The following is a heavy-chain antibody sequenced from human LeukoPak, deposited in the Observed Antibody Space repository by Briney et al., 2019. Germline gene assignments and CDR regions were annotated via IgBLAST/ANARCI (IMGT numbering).Heavy chain of an antibody. CDR3: AKDLRTGFDAFDI. D-gene: IGHD1-1*01. V-gene: IGHV3-23*01. J-gene: IGHJ3*02. Sequence: GGSLRLSCAASGFTFSSYAMSWFRQAPGQGLEWVSAISGSGGSTYYADSVKGRFTISRDNSKNTLYLQMNSLRAEDTAVYYCAKDLRTGFDAFDIWGQGTMVTVSS. CDR1: GFTFSSYA. CDR2: ISGSGGST.